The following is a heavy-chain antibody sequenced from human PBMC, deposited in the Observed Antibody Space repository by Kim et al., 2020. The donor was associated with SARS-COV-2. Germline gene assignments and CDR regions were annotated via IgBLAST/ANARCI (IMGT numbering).Heavy chain of an antibody. D-gene: IGHD5-18*01. CDR2: INHSGST. Sequence: SETLSLTCAVYGGSFSGYYWSWIRQPPGKGLEWIGEINHSGSTNYNPSLKSRVTISVDTSKNQFSLKLSSVTAADTAVYYCARGLGGYSFYSSSPYFDYWGQGTLVTVSS. J-gene: IGHJ4*02. CDR3: ARGLGGYSFYSSSPYFDY. V-gene: IGHV4-34*01. CDR1: GGSFSGYY.